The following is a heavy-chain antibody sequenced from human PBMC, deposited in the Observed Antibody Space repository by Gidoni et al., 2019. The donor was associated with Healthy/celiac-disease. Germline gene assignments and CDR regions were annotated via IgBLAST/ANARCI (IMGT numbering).Heavy chain of an antibody. V-gene: IGHV3-30-3*01. CDR3: ARDSAGPFDY. CDR2: ISYDGSNK. D-gene: IGHD3-10*01. Sequence: QVQLAESGGGVVQPGGSLRLTCSASGFTFSSYAMHGVRQAPGKGLEWVAVISYDGSNKYYADSVKGRFTISRDNSKNTLYLQMNSLRAEDTAVYYCARDSAGPFDYWGQGTLVTVSS. CDR1: GFTFSSYA. J-gene: IGHJ4*02.